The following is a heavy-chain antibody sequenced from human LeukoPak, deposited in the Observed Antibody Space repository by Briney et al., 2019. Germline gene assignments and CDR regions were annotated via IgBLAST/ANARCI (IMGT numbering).Heavy chain of an antibody. CDR3: ARRVGSSESSYYFDY. Sequence: HPGGSPRLSCAASGFTFNIYWMHWVRQAPGKGLVWVSLISSDGSITSYADSVKGRFTISRDNAKNTVYLQMNSLRVEDTVVYYCARRVGSSESSYYFDYWGQGTLVTVSS. J-gene: IGHJ4*02. D-gene: IGHD3-22*01. CDR1: GFTFNIYW. CDR2: ISSDGSIT. V-gene: IGHV3-74*01.